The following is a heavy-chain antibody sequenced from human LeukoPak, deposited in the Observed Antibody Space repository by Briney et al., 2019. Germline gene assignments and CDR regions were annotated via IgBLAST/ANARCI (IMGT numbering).Heavy chain of an antibody. CDR1: GFTLSSYG. CDR2: IRYDGSNK. CDR3: AKDEEYQYYYYYYMDV. Sequence: GGSLRLSCAASGFTLSSYGMHWVRQAPGKGLAWVAFIRYDGSNKYYADSVKGRFTISRDNSKNTLYLQMNSVRAEDTAVYYCAKDEEYQYYYYYYMDVWGKGTTVTVSS. J-gene: IGHJ6*03. D-gene: IGHD6-6*01. V-gene: IGHV3-30*02.